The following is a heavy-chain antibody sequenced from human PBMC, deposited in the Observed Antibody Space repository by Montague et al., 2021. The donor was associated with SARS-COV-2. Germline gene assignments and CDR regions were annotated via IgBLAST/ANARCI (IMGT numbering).Heavy chain of an antibody. Sequence: SLRLSCAASGFTFSTSDFHWVRQGRGSGLEWVSAIGRGFDTYYEESVRGRFTIFRDNARNSLILRMNSLTVGDTAVYYCARELEDDVTASWALDMWGQGTTVTVSS. J-gene: IGHJ3*02. CDR2: IGRGFDT. V-gene: IGHV3-13*01. D-gene: IGHD2-21*02. CDR3: ARELEDDVTASWALDM. CDR1: GFTFSTSD.